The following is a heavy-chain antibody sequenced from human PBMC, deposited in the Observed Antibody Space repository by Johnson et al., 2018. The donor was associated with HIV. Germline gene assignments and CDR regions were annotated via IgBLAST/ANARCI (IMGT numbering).Heavy chain of an antibody. CDR3: ASLSDDAFDF. V-gene: IGHV3-33*01. J-gene: IGHJ3*01. CDR2: IWYDGSNR. CDR1: GCTFSNYG. Sequence: QMLLVESGGGVVQPGRSLRLSCAASGCTFSNYGMHWVRQTPGKGLEWVAVIWYDGSNRYYADSVKGRFTISRDNSENTLYLQMNSLKAEDTAVYYCASLSDDAFDFWGQGTMVIVSS.